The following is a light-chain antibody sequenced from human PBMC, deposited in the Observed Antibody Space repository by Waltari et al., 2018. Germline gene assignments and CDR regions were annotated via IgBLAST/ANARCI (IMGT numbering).Light chain of an antibody. J-gene: IGLJ1*01. Sequence: SYELTQPPSVSVSPGQTASIRCSGARLGEQFATWYQQKPGQSPVLVIYQDTKRPAGIHERCSGSNSGNTATLTISGTQALDEADYYCQTWDTSNEAIFGPGTKVTVL. CDR2: QDT. V-gene: IGLV3-1*01. CDR1: RLGEQF. CDR3: QTWDTSNEAI.